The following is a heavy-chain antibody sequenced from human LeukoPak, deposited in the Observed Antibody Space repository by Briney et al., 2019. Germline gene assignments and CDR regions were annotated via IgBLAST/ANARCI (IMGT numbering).Heavy chain of an antibody. Sequence: SETLPHTCTVSGGSISSYYWSWIRQPPGKGLEWIGYIYYSGSTNYNPSLKSRVTISVDTSKNQFSLKLSSVTAADTAVYYCARDLYDAIDIWGQGTMVTVSS. J-gene: IGHJ3*02. CDR1: GGSISSYY. CDR2: IYYSGST. CDR3: ARDLYDAIDI. V-gene: IGHV4-59*01.